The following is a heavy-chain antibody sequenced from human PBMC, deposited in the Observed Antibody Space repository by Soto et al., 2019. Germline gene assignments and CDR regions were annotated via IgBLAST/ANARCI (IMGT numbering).Heavy chain of an antibody. Sequence: PSETLSLTCTVSGGSLSSGNYYWSWIRQPPGKGLEWIGFISYGGSTYYSASLKSRFTISVDTSKNQFSLNLSFVTAADTAVYYCAKMGTPATGLYYFDYWGQGTLVTVSS. CDR2: ISYGGST. V-gene: IGHV4-30-4*08. J-gene: IGHJ4*02. D-gene: IGHD1-7*01. CDR1: GGSLSSGNYY. CDR3: AKMGTPATGLYYFDY.